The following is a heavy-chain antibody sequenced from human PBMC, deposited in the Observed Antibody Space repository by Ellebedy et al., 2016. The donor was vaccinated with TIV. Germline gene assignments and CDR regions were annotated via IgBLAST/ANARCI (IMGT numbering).Heavy chain of an antibody. CDR1: GYSIGSGYY. V-gene: IGHV4-38-2*02. J-gene: IGHJ5*02. CDR2: IYRSGST. Sequence: GSLRLXXTVSGYSIGSGYYWGWIRQPPGKGLEWIGSIYRSGSTYYNPSLESRVTISVDTSKNHFSMNLTSVTAADTAVYYCARDNWFNPWGQGTMVTVSS. CDR3: ARDNWFNP.